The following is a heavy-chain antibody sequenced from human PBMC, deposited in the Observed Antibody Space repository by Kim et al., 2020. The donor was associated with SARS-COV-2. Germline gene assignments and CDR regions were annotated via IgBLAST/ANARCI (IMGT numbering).Heavy chain of an antibody. CDR2: ISYDGSNK. D-gene: IGHD2-2*01. CDR3: ASTQGPWDIVVVPAAMMAPRFHP. V-gene: IGHV3-30*03. CDR1: GFTFSSYG. J-gene: IGHJ5*02. Sequence: GGSLRLSCAASGFTFSSYGMHRARQAPGKGLEWVAVISYDGSNKYYADSVKGRFTIFRDNSKNTLYLQMNSLRAEDTAVYYCASTQGPWDIVVVPAAMMAPRFHPWGQGSLVTVSS.